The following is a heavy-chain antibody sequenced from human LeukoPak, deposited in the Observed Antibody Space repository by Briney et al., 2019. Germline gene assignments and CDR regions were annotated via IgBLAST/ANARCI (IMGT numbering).Heavy chain of an antibody. D-gene: IGHD6-19*01. CDR2: ISGSGGST. CDR3: AKQDRAQWPVWSEWFDP. Sequence: PGGSLRLSCAASGFTFSSYAMSWVRQAPGKGLEWVSAISGSGGSTYYADSVKGRFTISRDNSKNTLYLQMNSLRAEDTAVYYCAKQDRAQWPVWSEWFDPWGQGTLVTVSS. CDR1: GFTFSSYA. V-gene: IGHV3-23*01. J-gene: IGHJ5*02.